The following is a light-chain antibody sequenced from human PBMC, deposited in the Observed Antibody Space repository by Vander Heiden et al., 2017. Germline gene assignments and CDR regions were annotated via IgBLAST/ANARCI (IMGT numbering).Light chain of an antibody. Sequence: DIVMTQSPLSLPVTPGEPASISCRSSQSLLYSNGYNYLDWYLQKAGQSQQLLIYLGSNRASGVPDRFSGSGSGTDFTLKISRVEAEDVGVYYCRQPLQTPWTFGQGTKVELK. J-gene: IGKJ1*01. CDR1: QSLLYSNGYNY. V-gene: IGKV2-28*01. CDR2: LGS. CDR3: RQPLQTPWT.